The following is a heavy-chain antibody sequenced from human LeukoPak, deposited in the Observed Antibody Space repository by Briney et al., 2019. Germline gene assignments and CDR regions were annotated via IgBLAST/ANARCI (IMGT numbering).Heavy chain of an antibody. CDR3: ARGGKSGYLFDY. CDR1: GGSISSYY. V-gene: IGHV4-59*01. J-gene: IGHJ4*02. CDR2: IYYSGST. D-gene: IGHD3-22*01. Sequence: PSETLSLTCTVSGGSISSYYWSWIRQPPGKGLEWIGYIYYSGSTNYNPSLKSRVTISVDTSKNQFSLKLSSVTAADTAVYYCARGGKSGYLFDYWGQGTLVTVSS.